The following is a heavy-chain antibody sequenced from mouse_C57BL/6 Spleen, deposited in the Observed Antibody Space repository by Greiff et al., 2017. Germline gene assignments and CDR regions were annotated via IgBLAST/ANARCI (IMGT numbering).Heavy chain of an antibody. Sequence: EVKLQQSGAELVRPGASVKLSCTASGFNIKDDYMHWVKQRPEQGLEWIGWIDPENGDTEYASKFQGKATITADTSSNTAYLQLSSLTSEDTAVYYCTRGGDGYYVFDYWGQGTTLTVSS. CDR1: GFNIKDDY. V-gene: IGHV14-4*01. CDR3: TRGGDGYYVFDY. J-gene: IGHJ2*01. D-gene: IGHD2-3*01. CDR2: IDPENGDT.